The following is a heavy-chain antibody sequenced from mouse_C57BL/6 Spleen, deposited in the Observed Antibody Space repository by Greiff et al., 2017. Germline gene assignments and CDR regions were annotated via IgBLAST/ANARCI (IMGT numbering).Heavy chain of an antibody. CDR1: GYTFTSYW. V-gene: IGHV1-52*01. D-gene: IGHD2-3*01. CDR2: IDPSDSET. CDR3: SRRVGWVPVRFAY. J-gene: IGHJ3*01. Sequence: QVQLQQPGAELVGPGSSVKLSCKASGYTFTSYWMHWVQQRPIQGLEWIGNIDPSDSETHYNQKFKDKATLTGDKSSSTAYMQLISLTSEDSAVYYCSRRVGWVPVRFAYGGQVALGTASA.